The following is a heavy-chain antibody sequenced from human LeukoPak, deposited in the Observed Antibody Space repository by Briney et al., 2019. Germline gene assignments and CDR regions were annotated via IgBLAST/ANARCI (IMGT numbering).Heavy chain of an antibody. V-gene: IGHV3-21*01. Sequence: GGSLRLSCAASGFTFSSYNMNWVRQAPQKGLEWISSISGNSANIFYADSVNGRFTSSRDNAKNSLYLQMNSVRDDDTAVYYCVRIPNSANFPNWFDPWGQGTLVTVSS. CDR1: GFTFSSYN. D-gene: IGHD2/OR15-2a*01. CDR3: VRIPNSANFPNWFDP. CDR2: ISGNSANI. J-gene: IGHJ5*02.